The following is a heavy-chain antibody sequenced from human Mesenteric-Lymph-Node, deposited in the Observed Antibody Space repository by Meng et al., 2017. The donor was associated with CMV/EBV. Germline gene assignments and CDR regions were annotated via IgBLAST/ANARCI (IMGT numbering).Heavy chain of an antibody. J-gene: IGHJ5*02. CDR2: IYNSERT. Sequence: SETLSLTCTVSGGFVSSGGYYWSWIRQPPGKGLEWIGYIYNSERTKHNPSLKSRATISADTPKNQFSLKLSSVTAADTAVYYCARGFYTMVDSWGPGTLVTVSS. CDR3: ARGFYTMVDS. CDR1: GGFVSSGGYY. V-gene: IGHV4-61*08. D-gene: IGHD3-10*01.